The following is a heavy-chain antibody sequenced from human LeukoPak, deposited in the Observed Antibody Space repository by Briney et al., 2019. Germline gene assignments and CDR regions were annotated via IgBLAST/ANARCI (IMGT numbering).Heavy chain of an antibody. CDR3: AKDPSGWSQIFDY. V-gene: IGHV4-30-2*01. CDR1: GGSISSGGYY. Sequence: SQALSLTCTVSGGSISSGGYYWSWIRQPPGKGRECIGYIYHSGSTYYNPSLRSRVTISVDTSKNQFSLKLSSVTAADTAVYYCAKDPSGWSQIFDYWGQGTLVTVSS. J-gene: IGHJ4*02. D-gene: IGHD6-19*01. CDR2: IYHSGST.